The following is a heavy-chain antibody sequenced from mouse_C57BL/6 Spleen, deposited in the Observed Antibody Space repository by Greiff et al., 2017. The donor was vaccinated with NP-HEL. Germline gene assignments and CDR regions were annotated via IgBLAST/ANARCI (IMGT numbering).Heavy chain of an antibody. Sequence: VQLQQSGPELVKPGASVKISCKASGYAFSSSWMNWVKQRPGKGLEWIGRIYPGDGDTNYNGKFKGKATLTADKSSSTAYMQLSSLTSEDSAVYFCARELGRGRSWFAYWGQGTLVTVSA. V-gene: IGHV1-82*01. CDR3: ARELGRGRSWFAY. CDR2: IYPGDGDT. D-gene: IGHD4-1*01. CDR1: GYAFSSSW. J-gene: IGHJ3*01.